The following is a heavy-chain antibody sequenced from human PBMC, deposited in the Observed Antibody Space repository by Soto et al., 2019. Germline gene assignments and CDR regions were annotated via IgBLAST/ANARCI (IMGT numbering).Heavy chain of an antibody. CDR2: ISGSGGST. CDR1: GFTFSSYA. CDR3: SVVIIGGNYYYYGMDV. Sequence: EVQLLESGGGLVQPGGSLRLSCAASGFTFSSYAMSWVRQAPGKGLEWVSAISGSGGSTYYADSVKGRFTISRDNSKNTLYLQMNSLRAEDTAVYYCSVVIIGGNYYYYGMDVWGQGTTVTVSS. J-gene: IGHJ6*02. V-gene: IGHV3-23*01. D-gene: IGHD3-3*01.